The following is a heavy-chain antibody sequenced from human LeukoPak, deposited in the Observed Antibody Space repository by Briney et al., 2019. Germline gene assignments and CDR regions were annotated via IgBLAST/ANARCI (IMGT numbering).Heavy chain of an antibody. CDR3: ARKPFSDYDSSRYFDF. CDR2: ISSSGSTR. D-gene: IGHD3-22*01. CDR1: ALTFSNNE. J-gene: IGHJ4*02. Sequence: SGGSLRLSRTTSALTFSNNEMNCVRQAPGKGLEWVSYISSSGSTRYYADSVKGRFTISRDNAKNSLHLQMNSLRAEDTAVYYCARKPFSDYDSSRYFDFWGQGTLVTVSS. V-gene: IGHV3-48*03.